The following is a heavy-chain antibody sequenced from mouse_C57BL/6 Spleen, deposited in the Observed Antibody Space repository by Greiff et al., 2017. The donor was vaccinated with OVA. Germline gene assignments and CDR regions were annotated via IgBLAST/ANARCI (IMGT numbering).Heavy chain of an antibody. D-gene: IGHD1-1*02. V-gene: IGHV1-4*01. CDR2: IHPSSGYT. J-gene: IGHJ2*01. CDR3: ARGWYYDY. CDR1: GYTFPSYT. Sequence: QVQLKESGAELARPGASVKMSCKASGYTFPSYTMHWVKQRPGQGLEWIGYIHPSSGYTKYNQTFKAKATLTADKSSSTAYMQLSSLTSEDSAVYYCARGWYYDYWGQGTTLTVSS.